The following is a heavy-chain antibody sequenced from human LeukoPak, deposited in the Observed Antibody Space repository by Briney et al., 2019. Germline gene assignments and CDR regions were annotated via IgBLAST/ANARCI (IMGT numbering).Heavy chain of an antibody. Sequence: SVKVSCKASGGTFSSYAISWARQAPGQGLEWMGGIIPIFGTANYAQKFQGRVTITADESTSTAYMELSSLRSEDTAVYYCARDRGPRGYSYGYLDYWGQGTLVTVSS. D-gene: IGHD5-18*01. J-gene: IGHJ4*02. CDR2: IIPIFGTA. V-gene: IGHV1-69*13. CDR1: GGTFSSYA. CDR3: ARDRGPRGYSYGYLDY.